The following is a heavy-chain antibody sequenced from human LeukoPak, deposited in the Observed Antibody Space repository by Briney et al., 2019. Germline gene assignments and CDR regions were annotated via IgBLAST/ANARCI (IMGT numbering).Heavy chain of an antibody. J-gene: IGHJ4*02. D-gene: IGHD6-19*01. V-gene: IGHV5-51*01. CDR3: ARRDSSGWYYFDY. CDR2: IYPGDSDT. Sequence: GIIYPGDSDTRYSPSFQGQVTISAVKSISTAYLQWSSLKASDTAMYYCARRDSSGWYYFDYWGQGTLVTVSS.